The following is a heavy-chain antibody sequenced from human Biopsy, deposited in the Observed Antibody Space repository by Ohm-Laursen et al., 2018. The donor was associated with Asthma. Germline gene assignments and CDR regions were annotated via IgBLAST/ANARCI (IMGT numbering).Heavy chain of an antibody. V-gene: IGHV4-31*03. D-gene: IGHD3-3*01. J-gene: IGHJ6*02. CDR3: ARDYYDFWNRSVYTYFGMDV. CDR2: ICHRGNT. CDR1: GYSISNGGYY. Sequence: TLSLTCSVSGYSISNGGYYWTWVRQRPGKGLEWIGNICHRGNTKYNPSLKSRLSFSVDTSKNQFSLKLSSVTAADTAIYFCARDYYDFWNRSVYTYFGMDVWGRGTTVVVSS.